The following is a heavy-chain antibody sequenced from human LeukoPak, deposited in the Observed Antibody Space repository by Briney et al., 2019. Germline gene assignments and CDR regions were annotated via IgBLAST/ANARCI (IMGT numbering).Heavy chain of an antibody. D-gene: IGHD3-3*01. V-gene: IGHV3-48*02. J-gene: IGHJ5*02. CDR1: GFTFSSYS. Sequence: EGSLRLSCAASGFTFSSYSMNWVRQAPGKGLEWVSYISSSSSTIYYADSVKGRFTISRDNAKNSLYLQMNSLRDEDTAVYYCARGTYYDFWSGHNWFDPWGQGTLVTVSS. CDR2: ISSSSSTI. CDR3: ARGTYYDFWSGHNWFDP.